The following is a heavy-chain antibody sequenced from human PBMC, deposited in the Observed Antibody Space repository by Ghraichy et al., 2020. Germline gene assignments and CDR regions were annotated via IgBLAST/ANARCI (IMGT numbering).Heavy chain of an antibody. J-gene: IGHJ4*02. V-gene: IGHV4-39*01. CDR3: ARRIMITFGGVIVRGSYFDY. Sequence: SQTLSITCTVSGGSISSSSYYWGWIRQPPGKGLEWIGSIYYSGSTYYNPSLKSRVTISVDTSKNQFSLKLSSVTAADTAVYYCARRIMITFGGVIVRGSYFDYWGQGTLVTVSS. D-gene: IGHD3-16*02. CDR2: IYYSGST. CDR1: GGSISSSSYY.